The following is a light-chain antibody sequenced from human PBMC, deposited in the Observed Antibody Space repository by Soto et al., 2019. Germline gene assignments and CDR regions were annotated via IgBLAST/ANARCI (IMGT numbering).Light chain of an antibody. CDR1: STDVGGYNY. Sequence: QSVLTQPASVSGSPGQSITISCTGSSTDVGGYNYVSWHQQHPGKAPKLMIFDVTKRPSGVSNRFSGSKSGDTASLTISGLQAEDEADYYCSSYTRDKTVLFGGGTKLTV. V-gene: IGLV2-14*03. CDR3: SSYTRDKTVL. CDR2: DVT. J-gene: IGLJ2*01.